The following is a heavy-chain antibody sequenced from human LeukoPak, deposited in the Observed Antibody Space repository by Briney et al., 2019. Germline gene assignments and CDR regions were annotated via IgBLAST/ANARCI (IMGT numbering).Heavy chain of an antibody. CDR2: IYSGGST. V-gene: IGHV3-53*01. CDR1: GFTFSTYE. D-gene: IGHD2-2*01. CDR3: AKGGLYQQSDY. J-gene: IGHJ4*02. Sequence: PGGSLRLSCAASGFTFSTYEMNWVRQAPGKGLEWVSVIYSGGSTYYADSVKGRFTISRDNSKNTLYLQMNSLRAEDTAVYYCAKGGLYQQSDYWGQGTLVTVS.